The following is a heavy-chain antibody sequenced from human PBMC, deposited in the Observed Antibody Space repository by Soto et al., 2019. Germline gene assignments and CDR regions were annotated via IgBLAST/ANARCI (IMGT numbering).Heavy chain of an antibody. Sequence: SGPTLVNPTQTLTLTCTFSGFSLSTSGMCVSWIRQPPGKALEWLALIDWDDDKYYSTSLKTRLTISKDTSKNQVVLTMTNMDTVDTATYYCARIPQGATRLGGYYFDYWGQGTLVTVSS. J-gene: IGHJ4*02. CDR1: GFSLSTSGMC. D-gene: IGHD1-26*01. CDR3: ARIPQGATRLGGYYFDY. CDR2: IDWDDDK. V-gene: IGHV2-70*01.